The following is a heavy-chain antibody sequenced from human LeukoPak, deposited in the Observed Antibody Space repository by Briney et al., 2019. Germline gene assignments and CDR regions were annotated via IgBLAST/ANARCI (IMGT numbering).Heavy chain of an antibody. Sequence: SVKVSCKASGGTFSSYAISWVRQAPGQGLEWMGGIIPIFGTANYAQKFQGRVTITADESTSTAYMEPSSLRSEDTAVYYCAINPTIFGVVSFDYWGQGTLVTVSS. D-gene: IGHD3-3*01. J-gene: IGHJ4*02. V-gene: IGHV1-69*13. CDR2: IIPIFGTA. CDR3: AINPTIFGVVSFDY. CDR1: GGTFSSYA.